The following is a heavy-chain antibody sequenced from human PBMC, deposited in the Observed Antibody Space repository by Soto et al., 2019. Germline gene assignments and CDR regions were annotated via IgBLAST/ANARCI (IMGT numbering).Heavy chain of an antibody. D-gene: IGHD5-12*01. CDR3: ARDRGATIFDF. CDR2: IFYTGGT. Sequence: SETLSLTCTVSGASISSGDYYWGWIRQHPGRGLEWIGYIFYTGGTFYTPSLKSRVTMSVDTSKNQFSLKLTSVTAADTAVDFGARDRGATIFDFWGRGTRVTVAS. J-gene: IGHJ4*02. CDR1: GASISSGDYY. V-gene: IGHV4-31*03.